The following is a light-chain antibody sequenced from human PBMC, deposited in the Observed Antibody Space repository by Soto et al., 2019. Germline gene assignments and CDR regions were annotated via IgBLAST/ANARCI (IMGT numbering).Light chain of an antibody. V-gene: IGLV4-69*02. CDR2: INSDGSH. J-gene: IGLJ3*02. CDR1: SGHSSYA. CDR3: QTWGTGIRV. Sequence: QPVLTQSPSASASLGASVKITCTLSSGHSSYAIAWHQQQPEKGPRYLMKINSDGSHSKGDGIPDRFSGSRSGAERSLTISSLQSEDEADYYCQTWGTGIRVFGGGTKLTVL.